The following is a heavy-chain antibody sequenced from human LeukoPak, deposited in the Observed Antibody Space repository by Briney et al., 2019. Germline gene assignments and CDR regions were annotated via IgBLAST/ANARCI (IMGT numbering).Heavy chain of an antibody. V-gene: IGHV4-30-4*03. D-gene: IGHD5/OR15-5a*01. CDR2: ISHGGNP. CDR1: GGSISSGDYY. Sequence: SQTLSLTCTVSGGSISSGDYYWGWIRQPPGKGLEWIGTISHGGNPYYNPSLKSRVSISGDTSKTQFSLTLSSVTAADTAVYYCLNFIASTIMNYWGQGALVIVSS. CDR3: LNFIASTIMNY. J-gene: IGHJ4*02.